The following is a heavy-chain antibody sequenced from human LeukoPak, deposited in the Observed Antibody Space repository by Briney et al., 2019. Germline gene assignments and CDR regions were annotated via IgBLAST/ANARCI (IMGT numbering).Heavy chain of an antibody. V-gene: IGHV1-46*01. Sequence: ASVKVSCKASGYTFTSYYMHWVRQAPGQGLEWMGIINPSGGSTSYAQKFQGRVTMTRDTSTSTVYMELNSLRSEDTAVYYCARDMSGIAVAANWFDPWGQGTLVTVSS. D-gene: IGHD6-19*01. J-gene: IGHJ5*02. CDR3: ARDMSGIAVAANWFDP. CDR2: INPSGGST. CDR1: GYTFTSYY.